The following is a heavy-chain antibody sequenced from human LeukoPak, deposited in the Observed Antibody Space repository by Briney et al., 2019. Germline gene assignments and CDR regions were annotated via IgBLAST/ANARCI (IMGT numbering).Heavy chain of an antibody. J-gene: IGHJ4*02. Sequence: ASVKVSCKASGYTFTGYYMHWVRQAPGQGLEWMGWINPNSGGTNYAQKFQGRVTMTRDTSISTAYMELSRLRSDDTAVHYCARRLPLIMGATGGDYWGQGTLVTVSS. D-gene: IGHD1-26*01. CDR3: ARRLPLIMGATGGDY. CDR2: INPNSGGT. CDR1: GYTFTGYY. V-gene: IGHV1-2*02.